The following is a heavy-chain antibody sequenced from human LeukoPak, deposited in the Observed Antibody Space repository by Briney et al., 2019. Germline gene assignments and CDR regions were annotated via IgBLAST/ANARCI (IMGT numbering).Heavy chain of an antibody. V-gene: IGHV3-43D*03. Sequence: GGSLRLSCAASGFTFDDYAMHWVRQAPGKGLEWVSLISWDGSTTSYADSVKGRFTISRDNSKDSLYLHMSSLRAEDTALYYCAKKANGLHFDFWGQGTLVTVSS. J-gene: IGHJ4*02. CDR1: GFTFDDYA. D-gene: IGHD5-12*01. CDR3: AKKANGLHFDF. CDR2: ISWDGSTT.